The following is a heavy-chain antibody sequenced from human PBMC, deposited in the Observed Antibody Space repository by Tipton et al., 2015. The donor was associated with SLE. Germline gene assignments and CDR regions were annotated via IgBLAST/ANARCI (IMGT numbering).Heavy chain of an antibody. CDR1: GFTFSAHN. D-gene: IGHD3-10*01. CDR3: ARAPMYGSSDALDI. CDR2: ISRSGSYI. J-gene: IGHJ3*02. Sequence: GSLRLSCVASGFTFSAHNMNLVRQAPGKGLEWVSSISRSGSYIFYAESVKGRFTISRDDAKNSLYVQMNSLRAEDTAVYYCARAPMYGSSDALDIWGQGTMVTVSS. V-gene: IGHV3-21*01.